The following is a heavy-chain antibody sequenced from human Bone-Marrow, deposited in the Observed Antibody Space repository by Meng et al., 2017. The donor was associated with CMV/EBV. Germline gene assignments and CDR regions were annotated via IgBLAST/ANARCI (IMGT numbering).Heavy chain of an antibody. CDR3: ARDLGGGLQYTYYDYGMDV. CDR2: INPNSGGT. V-gene: IGHV1-2*02. CDR1: GYTFTGYY. Sequence: ASVKVSCKASGYTFTGYYMHWVRQAPGQGLEWMGWINPNSGGTNYAQKFQGRVTMTRDTSISTAYMELSSMRSEDTAVYYCARDLGGGLQYTYYDYGMDVWGQGNTVTVSS. J-gene: IGHJ6*02. D-gene: IGHD3-16*01.